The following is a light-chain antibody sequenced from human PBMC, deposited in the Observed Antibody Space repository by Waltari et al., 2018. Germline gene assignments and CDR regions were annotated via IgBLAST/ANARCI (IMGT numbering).Light chain of an antibody. CDR3: MQALQTSGFT. Sequence: DIVMTQSPLPLPVTPGEPASISCTSSQSLLHSNGYNYLDWYLQKPGQSPQLLIYLGSNRASGVPDRFSSSGSGTDFTLKISRVEAEDVGVYYCMQALQTSGFTFGPGTKVDIK. CDR2: LGS. J-gene: IGKJ3*01. CDR1: QSLLHSNGYNY. V-gene: IGKV2-28*01.